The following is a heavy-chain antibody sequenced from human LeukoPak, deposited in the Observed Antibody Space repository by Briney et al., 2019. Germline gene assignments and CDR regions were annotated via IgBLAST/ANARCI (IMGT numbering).Heavy chain of an antibody. Sequence: SETLSLTCAVYGGSFSGYYWSWIRQPPGKGLEWIGEINHSGSTNYNPSLKSRVTISVDTSKNQFSLKLSSVTAADTAVYYCARGGLERLFYNWFDPWGQGTLVTVSS. D-gene: IGHD3-3*01. CDR2: INHSGST. V-gene: IGHV4-34*01. CDR3: ARGGLERLFYNWFDP. CDR1: GGSFSGYY. J-gene: IGHJ5*02.